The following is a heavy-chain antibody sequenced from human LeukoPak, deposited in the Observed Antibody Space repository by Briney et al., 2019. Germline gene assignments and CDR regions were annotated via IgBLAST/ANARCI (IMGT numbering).Heavy chain of an antibody. CDR2: IYYSGST. Sequence: KTSETLSLTCTVSGGSISSSSYYWGWIRQPPGRGLEWIGSIYYSGSTYYNPSLKSRVTISVDTSKNQFSLKLSSVTAADTAVYYCARIIRGYSYGYYYYYYMDVWGKGTTVTVSS. CDR3: ARIIRGYSYGYYYYYYMDV. CDR1: GGSISSSSYY. D-gene: IGHD5-18*01. V-gene: IGHV4-39*07. J-gene: IGHJ6*03.